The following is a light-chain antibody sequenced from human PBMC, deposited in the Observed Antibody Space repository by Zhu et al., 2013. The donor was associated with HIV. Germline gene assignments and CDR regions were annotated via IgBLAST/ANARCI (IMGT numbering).Light chain of an antibody. Sequence: DIVMTQSPDSLAVSLGERATINCKSSQKILYSSTNKNYLAWYQQQPGQPPKLLIYWASTRASGIPDRFSGSGSGTDFTLTITSLQAEDVAAYYCQQYYTTPLTFGQGTKLEIK. CDR3: QQYYTTPLT. CDR2: WAS. J-gene: IGKJ2*01. V-gene: IGKV4-1*01. CDR1: QKILYSSTNKNY.